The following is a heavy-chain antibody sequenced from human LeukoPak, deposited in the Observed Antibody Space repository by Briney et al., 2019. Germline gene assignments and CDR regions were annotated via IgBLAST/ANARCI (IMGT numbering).Heavy chain of an antibody. D-gene: IGHD2-21*02. CDR3: ITEEVVTAMGFDY. J-gene: IGHJ4*02. CDR1: GFTFSNAW. V-gene: IGHV3-15*01. Sequence: GGSLRLSCAASGFTFSNAWMSWVRQAPGKGLEWVGRIKSKTDGGTTDYAAPVKGRFTISRDDSKNTLYLQMNSLKTEDTAVYYCITEEVVTAMGFDYWGQGALVTVSS. CDR2: IKSKTDGGTT.